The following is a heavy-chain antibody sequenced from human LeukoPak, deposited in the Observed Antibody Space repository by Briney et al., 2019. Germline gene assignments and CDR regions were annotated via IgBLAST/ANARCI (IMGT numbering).Heavy chain of an antibody. CDR2: IYSDDRI. CDR1: GLTVSSSY. CDR3: ASHYYDSRGYYYFDF. J-gene: IGHJ4*02. Sequence: GGSLRLSCAASGLTVSSSYMSWVRQAPGKGLEWVSIIYSDDRIFYADSVKGRFTISRDNSKNTLYLQMNSLRAEDTAVYYCASHYYDSRGYYYFDFWGQGTLVTVSS. V-gene: IGHV3-53*01. D-gene: IGHD3-22*01.